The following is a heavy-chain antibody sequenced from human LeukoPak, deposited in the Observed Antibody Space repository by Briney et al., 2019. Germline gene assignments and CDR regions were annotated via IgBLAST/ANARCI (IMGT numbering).Heavy chain of an antibody. Sequence: ASVKVSCKASGYTFTSYGISWVRQAPGQGLEWMGWISAYNGNTNYAQKLQGRVTMTTDTSTSTAYMELRSLRPDDTAVYYCARDRPVYYYGSGSYYPRGGDSFDIWGQGTMVTVSS. CDR3: ARDRPVYYYGSGSYYPRGGDSFDI. D-gene: IGHD3-10*01. CDR1: GYTFTSYG. V-gene: IGHV1-18*01. CDR2: ISAYNGNT. J-gene: IGHJ3*02.